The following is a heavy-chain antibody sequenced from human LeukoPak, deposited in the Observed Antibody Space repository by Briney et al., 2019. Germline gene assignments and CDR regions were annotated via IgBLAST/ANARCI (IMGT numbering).Heavy chain of an antibody. J-gene: IGHJ6*03. CDR3: ASGGDLGRRFTFYYYYYMDV. V-gene: IGHV3-43*02. D-gene: IGHD2-21*02. CDR2: ISGDGDST. CDR1: GFTFDDYA. Sequence: GGSLRLSCAASGFTFDDYATHWVRQAPGKGLEWVSLISGDGDSTYYADSVKGRFTISRDNSKSSLYLQMNSLKTEDTALYYCASGGDLGRRFTFYYYYYMDVWGKGTTVTVSS.